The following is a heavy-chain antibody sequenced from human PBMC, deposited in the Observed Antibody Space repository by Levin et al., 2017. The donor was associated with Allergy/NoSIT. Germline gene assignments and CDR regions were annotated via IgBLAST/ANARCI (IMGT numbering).Heavy chain of an antibody. CDR2: IWYDGSNK. J-gene: IGHJ4*02. V-gene: IGHV3-33*01. CDR1: GFTFSSYG. CDR3: ARALFGAYSSSSVSPCGY. D-gene: IGHD6-6*01. Sequence: SGGSLRLSCAASGFTFSSYGMHWVRQAPGKGLEWVAVIWYDGSNKYYADSVKGRFTISRDNSKNTLYLQMNSLRAEDTAVYYCARALFGAYSSSSVSPCGYWCQGTLVTVSS.